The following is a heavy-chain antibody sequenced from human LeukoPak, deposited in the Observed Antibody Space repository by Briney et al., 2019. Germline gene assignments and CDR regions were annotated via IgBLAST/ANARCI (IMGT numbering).Heavy chain of an antibody. J-gene: IGHJ4*02. V-gene: IGHV4-59*01. Sequence: PSETLSLTCGVSGGSMSDSYWSWIRQPPGKGLEWIGFVYDNGRTNYSGRTNYNPSLAGRVTMSMDTSKNQFSLKMSSVTAADTAVYFCARGHRYNNGYPYFDSWGQGTLASVSS. CDR1: GGSMSDSY. D-gene: IGHD5-12*01. CDR3: ARGHRYNNGYPYFDS. CDR2: VYDNGRTNYSGRT.